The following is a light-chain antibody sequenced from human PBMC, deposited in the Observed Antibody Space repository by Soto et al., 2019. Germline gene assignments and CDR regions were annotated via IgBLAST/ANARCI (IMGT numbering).Light chain of an antibody. Sequence: QSALTQPPSASGTPGQRVTISCSGSSSNIGSNTVNWYQQLPGTAPKLLIYSNNQRPSGVPDRFSGSKSGTSASLAISGLQSEDEAAYYCAAWDDSLNGVFGTGTKVTVL. J-gene: IGLJ1*01. V-gene: IGLV1-44*01. CDR1: SSNIGSNT. CDR2: SNN. CDR3: AAWDDSLNGV.